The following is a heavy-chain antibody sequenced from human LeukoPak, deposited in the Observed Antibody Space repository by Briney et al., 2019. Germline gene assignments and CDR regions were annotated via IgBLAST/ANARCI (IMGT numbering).Heavy chain of an antibody. D-gene: IGHD3-10*01. Sequence: GESLRLSCAASGFAFNTYSMNWVRQAPGKGLEWVGFIRSKAYGGTTEYAASVKGRFTISRDDSKSIAYLQMNSLKTEDTAVYYCTRAFTMVYYFDYWGQGTLVTVSS. CDR2: IRSKAYGGTT. V-gene: IGHV3-49*04. CDR3: TRAFTMVYYFDY. CDR1: GFAFNTYS. J-gene: IGHJ4*02.